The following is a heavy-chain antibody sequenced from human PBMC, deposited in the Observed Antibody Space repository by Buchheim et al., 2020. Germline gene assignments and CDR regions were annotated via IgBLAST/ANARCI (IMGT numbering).Heavy chain of an antibody. D-gene: IGHD3-16*01. J-gene: IGHJ5*02. Sequence: EVKMVESGGGLVQPGGSLRLSCAASGFTFSSTWMNWVRQAPGKGLEWVANIKPDGSEKYYVDSVKGRFTISRDNAQNSLFLQMNSLRAEDTAIYYCARDLGIDPWGQGTL. CDR1: GFTFSSTW. V-gene: IGHV3-7*01. CDR3: ARDLGIDP. CDR2: IKPDGSEK.